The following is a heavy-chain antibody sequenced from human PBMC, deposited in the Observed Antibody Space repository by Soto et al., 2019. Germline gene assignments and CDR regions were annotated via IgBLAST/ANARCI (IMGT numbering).Heavy chain of an antibody. J-gene: IGHJ4*02. CDR3: VRVAGYGGIPGGAYFDT. CDR2: LSYDGSTK. CDR1: GFTFSHYA. Sequence: QEHLVESGGGVVQPGRSLRLSCAASGFTFSHYAMHWVRQAPGKGLEWVAVLSYDGSTKYYADSVKGRFTISRDNSNNTLFLHMNSLRPEDTALFYCVRVAGYGGIPGGAYFDTWGQGTLVTVSS. V-gene: IGHV3-30-3*01. D-gene: IGHD4-17*01.